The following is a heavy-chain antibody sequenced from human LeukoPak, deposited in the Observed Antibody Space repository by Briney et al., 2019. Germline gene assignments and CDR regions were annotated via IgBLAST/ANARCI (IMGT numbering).Heavy chain of an antibody. CDR2: ISWNSGNM. V-gene: IGHV3-9*01. J-gene: IGHJ2*01. CDR1: GFMFNDYA. Sequence: PGRSLRLSCAPSGFMFNDYALHCVRQAPGKGLEWVSSISWNSGNMYYVDSVKGRFTISRDNAKNSLSLQMNSLKPEDTALYYCAKGPGLGAGKRYLDLWGRGTLVIVSS. D-gene: IGHD6-13*01. CDR3: AKGPGLGAGKRYLDL.